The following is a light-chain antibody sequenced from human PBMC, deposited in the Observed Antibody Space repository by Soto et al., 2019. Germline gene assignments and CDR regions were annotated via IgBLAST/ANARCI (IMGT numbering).Light chain of an antibody. J-gene: IGKJ3*01. CDR3: QQYGSSPLLT. CDR2: GAS. CDR1: QSVSSSY. Sequence: EIVLTQSPGTLSLSPGERATLSCRASQSVSSSYLAWYQQKPGQAPRLLIYGASSRATGIPDRFSGSGSGTDFTLTISRLELEDFAVYYWQQYGSSPLLTFGPGTKVDIK. V-gene: IGKV3-20*01.